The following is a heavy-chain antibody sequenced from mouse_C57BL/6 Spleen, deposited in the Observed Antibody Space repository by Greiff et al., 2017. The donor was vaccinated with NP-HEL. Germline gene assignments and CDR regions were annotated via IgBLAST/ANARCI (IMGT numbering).Heavy chain of an antibody. CDR1: GYTFTDYE. CDR3: TRDHYGSSAWFAY. V-gene: IGHV1-15*01. D-gene: IGHD1-1*01. Sequence: VQLQQSGAELVRPGASVTLSCKASGYTFTDYEMHWVKQTPVHGLEWIGAIDPETGGTAYNQKFKGKAILTADKSSSTAYMELRSLTSEDSAVYYCTRDHYGSSAWFAYWGQGTLVTVSA. CDR2: IDPETGGT. J-gene: IGHJ3*01.